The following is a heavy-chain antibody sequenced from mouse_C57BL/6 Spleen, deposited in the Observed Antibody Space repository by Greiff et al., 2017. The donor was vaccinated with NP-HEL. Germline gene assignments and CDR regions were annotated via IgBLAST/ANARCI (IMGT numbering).Heavy chain of an antibody. V-gene: IGHV1-50*01. D-gene: IGHD1-1*01. J-gene: IGHJ1*03. CDR3: ARWKGPITTVVGYFDV. Sequence: QVQLKQPGAELVKPGASVKLSCKASGYTFTSYWMQWVKQRPGQGLEWIGEIDPSDSYTNYNQKFKGKATLTVDTSSSTAYMQLSSLTSEDSAVYYCARWKGPITTVVGYFDVWGTGTTVTVSS. CDR1: GYTFTSYW. CDR2: IDPSDSYT.